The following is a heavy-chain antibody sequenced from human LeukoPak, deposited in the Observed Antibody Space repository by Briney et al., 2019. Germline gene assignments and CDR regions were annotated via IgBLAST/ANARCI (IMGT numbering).Heavy chain of an antibody. D-gene: IGHD3-16*01. J-gene: IGHJ4*02. CDR2: ISWNSGSI. CDR1: GFTFDDYA. V-gene: IGHV3-9*01. Sequence: GGSLRLSCAASGFTFDDYAMHWVRQAQGKGLEWVSGISWNSGSIGYADSVKGRFTISRDNAKNSLYLQMNSLRAEDTALYYCVKAYGYWGQGTLVTVSS. CDR3: VKAYGY.